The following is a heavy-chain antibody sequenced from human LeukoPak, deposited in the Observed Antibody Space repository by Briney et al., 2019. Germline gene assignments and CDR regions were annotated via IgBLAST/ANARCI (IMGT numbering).Heavy chain of an antibody. CDR3: ARHTPETTVIMVRGVKGYFDY. D-gene: IGHD3-10*01. CDR2: IYPGDSDT. V-gene: IGHV5-51*01. J-gene: IGHJ4*02. Sequence: KYGESLKISCKGSGYSFTSYWIGWVRPMPGKGLEWMGIIYPGDSDTRYSPSFQGQVTISADKSISTAYLQWSSLKASDTAMYYCARHTPETTVIMVRGVKGYFDYWGQGTLVTVSS. CDR1: GYSFTSYW.